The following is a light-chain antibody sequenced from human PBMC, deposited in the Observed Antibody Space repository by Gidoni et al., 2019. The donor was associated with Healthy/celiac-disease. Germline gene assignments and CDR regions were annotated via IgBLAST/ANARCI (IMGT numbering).Light chain of an antibody. CDR1: ALPKKY. Sequence: SYELTQPPSVSGSLGQMARTTCSGEALPKKYAYWYQQKPGQFPVLVIYKDSERPSGIPERFSGSSSGTIVTLTISGVQAEDEADYYCLSADSSGTYRVFGGGTKLTVL. V-gene: IGLV3-16*01. CDR3: LSADSSGTYRV. J-gene: IGLJ2*01. CDR2: KDS.